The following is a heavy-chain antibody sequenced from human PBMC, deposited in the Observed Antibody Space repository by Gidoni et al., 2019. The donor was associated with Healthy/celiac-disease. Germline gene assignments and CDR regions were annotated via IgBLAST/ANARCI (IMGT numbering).Heavy chain of an antibody. CDR1: GFTFSNAW. J-gene: IGHJ4*02. V-gene: IGHV3-15*01. CDR2: IKSKTEGGTT. CDR3: TTGQQLDKEPFDY. D-gene: IGHD6-13*01. Sequence: EVQLVESGGGLVKPGGSLRLSCAASGFTFSNAWMSWVRQAPGKGLEWVGRIKSKTEGGTTDYAAPVKGRFTISRDDSKNTLYLQMNSLKTEDTAVYYCTTGQQLDKEPFDYWGQGTLVTVSS.